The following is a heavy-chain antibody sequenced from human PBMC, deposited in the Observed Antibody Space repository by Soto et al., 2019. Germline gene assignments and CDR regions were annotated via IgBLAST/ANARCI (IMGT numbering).Heavy chain of an antibody. V-gene: IGHV4-30-2*01. J-gene: IGHJ4*02. CDR1: GGSISSGGYS. Sequence: QLQLQESGSGLVKPSQTLSLTCAVSGGSISSGGYSWSWIRQPPGKGLEWIGYIYHSGSTYYNPSLKSRVTISVDSSKNQFSLTLSSVTAADTAVYYCARENNVLPGGYFDYWGQGTLVTVSS. CDR2: IYHSGST. CDR3: ARENNVLPGGYFDY. D-gene: IGHD3-10*01.